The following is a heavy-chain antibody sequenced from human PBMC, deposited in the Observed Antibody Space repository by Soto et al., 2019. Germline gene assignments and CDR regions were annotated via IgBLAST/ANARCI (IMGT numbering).Heavy chain of an antibody. CDR2: IYYIWTT. Sequence: QVQLQESGPRLVKPSQTLSLTCTVSGDSIGSGDYYWTWIRQPPGKGLEWIGYIYYIWTTFYNPSLESRVNISVDTSKNQFSLRVTSVTAADTAVYYCARGSTYYGFVTWGQGTLITVSS. J-gene: IGHJ5*02. V-gene: IGHV4-30-4*01. CDR3: ARGSTYYGFVT. CDR1: GDSIGSGDYY. D-gene: IGHD3-10*01.